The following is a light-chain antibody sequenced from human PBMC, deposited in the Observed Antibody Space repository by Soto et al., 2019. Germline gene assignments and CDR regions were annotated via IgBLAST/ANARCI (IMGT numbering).Light chain of an antibody. V-gene: IGKV3-15*01. J-gene: IGKJ5*01. CDR1: QSVSSN. CDR2: GAS. Sequence: EIVLTQSPGTLSLSPGEGATLSCRASQSVSSNLAWYQQKPGQAPRLLILGASTRATGIPARFSGSGSGTEFTLSISSLQSEDFAVYYCKQYKEWPPFTFGQGTRLEIK. CDR3: KQYKEWPPFT.